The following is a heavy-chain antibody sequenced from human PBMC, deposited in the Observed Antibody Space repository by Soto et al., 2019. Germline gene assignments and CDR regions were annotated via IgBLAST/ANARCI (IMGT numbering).Heavy chain of an antibody. CDR3: ARGRSHPLDV. Sequence: QVQLQQWGAGLLKPSETLSLTCAVYGGSFSGYYWSWIRQPPGKGLEWIGEINHSGSTNYNPSLKSRVTISVDTSKNQFSLKLSSVTAADTAVYYCARGRSHPLDVRGKGTTVTVSS. J-gene: IGHJ6*04. V-gene: IGHV4-34*01. CDR1: GGSFSGYY. CDR2: INHSGST.